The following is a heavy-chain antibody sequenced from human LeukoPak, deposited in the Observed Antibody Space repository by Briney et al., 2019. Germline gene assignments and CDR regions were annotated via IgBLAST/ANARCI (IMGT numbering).Heavy chain of an antibody. CDR2: IYPGDSDT. V-gene: IGHV5-51*01. CDR3: ARLPIYSSWRIWFDP. Sequence: GESLKISCKGSEYSFTGYWIGWVRQMPGKGLEWMGIIYPGDSDTRYSPSFQGQVTISADKSISTAYLQWSSLKASDTAMSYCARLPIYSSWRIWFDPWGQGTLVTVSS. J-gene: IGHJ5*02. D-gene: IGHD6-6*01. CDR1: EYSFTGYW.